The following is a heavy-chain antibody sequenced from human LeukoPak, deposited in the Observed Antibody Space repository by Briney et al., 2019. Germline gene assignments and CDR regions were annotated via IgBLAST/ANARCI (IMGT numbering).Heavy chain of an antibody. CDR2: ISSSGSTI. V-gene: IGHV3-11*01. D-gene: IGHD1-26*01. Sequence: PGGSLRLSCAASGFTFSDYYMSWIRQAPGKGLEWVSYISSSGSTIYYADSVKGRFTISRDNAKNSLYLQMNSVRAEDTAVYYCARDLSGSYEYYFDYWGQGTLVTVSS. J-gene: IGHJ4*02. CDR3: ARDLSGSYEYYFDY. CDR1: GFTFSDYY.